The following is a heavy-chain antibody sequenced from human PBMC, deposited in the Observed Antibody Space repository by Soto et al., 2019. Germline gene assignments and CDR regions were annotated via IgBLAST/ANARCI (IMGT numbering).Heavy chain of an antibody. CDR2: IYYSGST. V-gene: IGHV4-31*02. Sequence: PSETLSLTCTVSGGSISSGGYYWSWIRQHPGKGLEWIGYIYYSGSTYYNPSLKSRVTTSVDTSKNQFSLKLSSVTAADTAVYYCARSHLTPYSNHDFSFDYWGQGTLVTVSS. J-gene: IGHJ4*02. CDR3: ARSHLTPYSNHDFSFDY. D-gene: IGHD4-4*01. CDR1: GGSISSGGYY.